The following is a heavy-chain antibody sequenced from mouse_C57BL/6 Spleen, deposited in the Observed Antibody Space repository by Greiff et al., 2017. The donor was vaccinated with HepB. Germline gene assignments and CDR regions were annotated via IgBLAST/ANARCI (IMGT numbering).Heavy chain of an antibody. V-gene: IGHV1-69*01. Sequence: VQLQQPGAELVMPGASVKLSCKASGYTFTSYWMHWVKQRPGQGLEWIGEIDPSDSYTNYNQKFKGKSTLTVDKSSSTAYMQLSSLTSEDSAVYYCARVYYAGTYYFDYWGQGTTLTVSS. D-gene: IGHD1-1*01. CDR3: ARVYYAGTYYFDY. CDR2: IDPSDSYT. J-gene: IGHJ2*01. CDR1: GYTFTSYW.